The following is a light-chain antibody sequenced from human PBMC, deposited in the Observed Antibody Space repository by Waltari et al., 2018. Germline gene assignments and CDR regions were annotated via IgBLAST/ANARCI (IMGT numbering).Light chain of an antibody. CDR1: SSNVGGYNY. J-gene: IGLJ1*01. V-gene: IGLV2-11*01. Sequence: QSALTQPRSVSGSPGQSVTISCTGTSSNVGGYNYVFWYQHRPGKAPKLMIYNVSNRPSGFPERVSGSKCANTASLTIAGLQAEDEADYYCCSYAGGNTYGFGTGTKVTVL. CDR2: NVS. CDR3: CSYAGGNTYG.